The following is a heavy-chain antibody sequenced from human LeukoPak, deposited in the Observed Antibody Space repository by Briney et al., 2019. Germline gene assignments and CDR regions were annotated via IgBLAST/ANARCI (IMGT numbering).Heavy chain of an antibody. CDR1: GYTFTSYY. CDR2: MNPNSGNT. V-gene: IGHV1-8*03. D-gene: IGHD6-19*01. Sequence: ASVKVSCKASGYTFTSYYMHWVRQATGQGLEWMGWMNPNSGNTGYAQKFQGRVTITRNTSISTAYMELSSLRSEDTAVYYCARAGYSSGWQYYYYYYMDVWGKGTTVTVSS. CDR3: ARAGYSSGWQYYYYYYMDV. J-gene: IGHJ6*03.